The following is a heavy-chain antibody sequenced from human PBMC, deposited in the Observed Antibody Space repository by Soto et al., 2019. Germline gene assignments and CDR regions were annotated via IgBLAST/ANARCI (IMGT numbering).Heavy chain of an antibody. Sequence: ASETLSLTCAVSGGSLSSSSWWSWVRQPPGKTLEWLGEIFYSGSTKYNPSLNSRVTISADQSKNDFSLRLSSVTAADTAVYYCVHHGGVPYYHDFWGQGXLVTVYS. V-gene: IGHV4-4*02. CDR3: VHHGGVPYYHDF. CDR2: IFYSGST. J-gene: IGHJ4*02. D-gene: IGHD2-8*01. CDR1: GGSLSSSSW.